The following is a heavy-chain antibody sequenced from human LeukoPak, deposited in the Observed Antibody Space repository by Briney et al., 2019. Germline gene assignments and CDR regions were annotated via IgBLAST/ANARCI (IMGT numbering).Heavy chain of an antibody. CDR3: ARSIVVVVAATRSGWFDP. V-gene: IGHV3-7*01. CDR1: GFTFSSYW. CDR2: IKQDGSEK. Sequence: GGSLRLSCAASGFTFSSYWMSWVRQAPGKGLEWVANIKQDGSEKYYVDSVKGRFTISRDNAKNSLYLQMNGLRAEDTAVYYCARSIVVVVAATRSGWFDPWGQGTLVTVSS. D-gene: IGHD2-15*01. J-gene: IGHJ5*02.